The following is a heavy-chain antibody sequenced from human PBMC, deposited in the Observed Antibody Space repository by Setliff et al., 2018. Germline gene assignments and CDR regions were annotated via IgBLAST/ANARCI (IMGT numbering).Heavy chain of an antibody. J-gene: IGHJ4*02. CDR2: ISLSGSHI. Sequence: VGSLRLSCAASGFTFSSYSMNWFRQAPGKGLEWVSYISLSGSHIFYADSVKGRFAISRDNARNSLYLQMNSLRVEDTAVYYCARDQQWELLPYYFDYWGQGTLVTVSS. D-gene: IGHD1-26*01. CDR1: GFTFSSYS. V-gene: IGHV3-21*05. CDR3: ARDQQWELLPYYFDY.